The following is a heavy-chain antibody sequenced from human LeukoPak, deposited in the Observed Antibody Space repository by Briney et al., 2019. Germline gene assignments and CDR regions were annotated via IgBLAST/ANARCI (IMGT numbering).Heavy chain of an antibody. V-gene: IGHV1-69*02. CDR1: GGTFSSYT. CDR3: ARGIPYYYDSSGYPNYPYYFDY. J-gene: IGHJ4*02. D-gene: IGHD3-22*01. CDR2: IIPILGIA. Sequence: SVKLSCKASGGTFSSYTISWVRQAPGQGLEWMGRIIPILGIANYAQKFQGRVTITADKSTSTAYMELSSLRSEDTAVYYCARGIPYYYDSSGYPNYPYYFDYWGQGTLVTVSS.